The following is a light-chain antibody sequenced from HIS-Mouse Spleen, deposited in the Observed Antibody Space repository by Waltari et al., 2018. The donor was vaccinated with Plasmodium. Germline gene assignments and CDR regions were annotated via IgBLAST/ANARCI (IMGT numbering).Light chain of an antibody. CDR1: QSVSSN. CDR2: GAY. J-gene: IGKJ3*01. Sequence: EIVMTQSPATLSVSPGERATLSCRASQSVSSNLAWYQQKPGQAPRLLIYGAYTRATGIPARFSGSGFGTEFTLTISSLQSEDFAVYYCQQYNNWSFTFGPGTKVDIK. CDR3: QQYNNWSFT. V-gene: IGKV3-15*01.